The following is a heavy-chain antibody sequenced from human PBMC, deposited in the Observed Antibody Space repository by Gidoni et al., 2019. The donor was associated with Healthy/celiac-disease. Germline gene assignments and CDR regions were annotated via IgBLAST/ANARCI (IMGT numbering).Heavy chain of an antibody. Sequence: QLQLQESGPGLVKPSETLSLTCTVSGGSISSSRYYWGWIRQPPGKRLEWIGSIYYSGSTYYNPSLKSRVTISVDTSKNQFSLKLSSVTAADTAVYYCARFTTYYYDSSGYYSFGAFDIWGQGTMVTVSS. CDR2: IYYSGST. V-gene: IGHV4-39*01. CDR3: ARFTTYYYDSSGYYSFGAFDI. CDR1: GGSISSSRYY. J-gene: IGHJ3*02. D-gene: IGHD3-22*01.